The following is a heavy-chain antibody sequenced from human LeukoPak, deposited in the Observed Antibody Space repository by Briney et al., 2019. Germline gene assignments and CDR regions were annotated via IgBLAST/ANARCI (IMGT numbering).Heavy chain of an antibody. J-gene: IGHJ4*02. CDR2: ISTSSSTM. CDR3: AREGDYYDSSGYPDY. CDR1: RFIFSDYY. V-gene: IGHV3-11*04. Sequence: GGSLRLSCAASRFIFSDYYMSWIRQAPGKGLEWVSYISTSSSTMYYADSVKGRFTISRDNAKNSLYLQMNSLRAEDTAVYYCAREGDYYDSSGYPDYWGQGTLVTVSS. D-gene: IGHD3-22*01.